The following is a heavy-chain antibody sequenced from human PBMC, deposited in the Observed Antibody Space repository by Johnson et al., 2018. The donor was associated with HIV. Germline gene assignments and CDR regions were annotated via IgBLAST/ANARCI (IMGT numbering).Heavy chain of an antibody. Sequence: VQLVESGGDWVQRGGSLRLSCAASGFTFSNYDIHWVRQATGKGLEWVATVSGGGGITYYADAVKGRFSISRDNSNNTLSLQMDSLRVEDTAVYYCAKRLGFDIWGQGTMVTVSS. CDR2: VSGGGGIT. D-gene: IGHD1-26*01. CDR1: GFTFSNYD. J-gene: IGHJ3*02. CDR3: AKRLGFDI. V-gene: IGHV3-23*04.